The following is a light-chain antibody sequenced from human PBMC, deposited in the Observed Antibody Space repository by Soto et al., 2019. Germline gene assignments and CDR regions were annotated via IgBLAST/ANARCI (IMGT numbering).Light chain of an antibody. CDR1: NSDIGNYKY. CDR2: DVT. V-gene: IGLV2-11*01. CDR3: CSYPGSHTWV. Sequence: QSALTQPRSVSGSPGQSVTISCTETNSDIGNYKYVSWYQQHPGKAPKVMIYDVTKRPSGVPDRFSGSTSGNTASLTISGLQAEDEADYYCCSYPGSHTWVFGGGTKLTVL. J-gene: IGLJ3*02.